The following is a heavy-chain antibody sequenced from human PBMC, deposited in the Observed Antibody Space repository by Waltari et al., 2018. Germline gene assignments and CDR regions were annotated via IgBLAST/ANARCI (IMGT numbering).Heavy chain of an antibody. V-gene: IGHV3-30*18. CDR1: GFDFSRSG. J-gene: IGHJ4*02. CDR3: AKDSEANYFDY. Sequence: VQLVQSGGGVVQPGGSVTLSCVASGFDFSRSGMHWVRQAPGKGLGVVGLRSFDARKENFAESVKGRFTISRDDSKNLVSLQMTGLTIEDTAVYYCAKDSEANYFDYWGQGTLVTVSS. CDR2: RSFDARKE.